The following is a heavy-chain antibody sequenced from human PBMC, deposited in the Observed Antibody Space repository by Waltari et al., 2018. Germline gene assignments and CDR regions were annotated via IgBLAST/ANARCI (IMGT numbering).Heavy chain of an antibody. Sequence: QVQLVQSGAEVKKPGASVKVSCKASGYPFTGYYLHWVRQAPGKGLEWMGRINPNRGGTNYAQKFQGRVTMTRDTSISTAYMELSRLRSDDTAVYYCARNYYDSSGYYLNWFDPWGQGTLVTVSS. D-gene: IGHD3-22*01. CDR1: GYPFTGYY. CDR2: INPNRGGT. J-gene: IGHJ5*02. V-gene: IGHV1-2*06. CDR3: ARNYYDSSGYYLNWFDP.